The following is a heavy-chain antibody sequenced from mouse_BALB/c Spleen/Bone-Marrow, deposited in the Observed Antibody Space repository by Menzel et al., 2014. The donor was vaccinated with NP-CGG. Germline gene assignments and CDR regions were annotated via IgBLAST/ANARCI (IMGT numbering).Heavy chain of an antibody. Sequence: VQVVESGPGLVSPSQRLSITCTVSGFSLTSYGVHWVRRPPGKGLEWLGVIWAGGSTNYNSALMSRLSISKDNSKSQVFLKMNSLQTDDTAMYYCARYGYFYAMDYWGQGTSVTVSS. CDR1: GFSLTSYG. D-gene: IGHD2-2*01. CDR2: IWAGGST. CDR3: ARYGYFYAMDY. V-gene: IGHV2-9*02. J-gene: IGHJ4*01.